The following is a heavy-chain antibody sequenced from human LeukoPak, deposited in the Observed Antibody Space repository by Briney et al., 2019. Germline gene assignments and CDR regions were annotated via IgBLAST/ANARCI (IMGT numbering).Heavy chain of an antibody. J-gene: IGHJ4*02. CDR1: EFTFSNYW. V-gene: IGHV3-7*01. CDR2: TNQDGSKN. D-gene: IGHD6-19*01. CDR3: ATTVAGYPDDYFDY. Sequence: GWSLRLSCAASEFTFSNYWMSWVRQAPGKGLERVAHTNQDGSKNYYVDSVRGRFTISRDNAKNSLYLQMNSLRAEDTAVYYCATTVAGYPDDYFDYWGQGTLVTVSS.